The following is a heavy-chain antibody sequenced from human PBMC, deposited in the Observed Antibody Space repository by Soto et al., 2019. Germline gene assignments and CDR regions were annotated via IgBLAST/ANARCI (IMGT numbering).Heavy chain of an antibody. D-gene: IGHD2-2*01. CDR1: GYTFSNYG. CDR2: ISLYSDGT. V-gene: IGHV1-18*01. J-gene: IGHJ5*02. Sequence: ASVKVSCKTSGYTFSNYGITWVRQAPGQPLEWLGWISLYSDGTNYAQKFQGRVSMTTDTSTTTAYIELRSLRSDDTAVYYCARVVPGAEAWFGPWGQGTLVTVSS. CDR3: ARVVPGAEAWFGP.